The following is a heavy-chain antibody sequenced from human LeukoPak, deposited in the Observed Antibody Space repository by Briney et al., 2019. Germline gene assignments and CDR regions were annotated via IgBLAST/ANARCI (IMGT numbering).Heavy chain of an antibody. Sequence: SGGSRRLSCAASGFTLSTYAMSWVRQAPGKGLEWVSALSNSGGSGGTTYFADSVKGRFSISRDNSKSTLYLQLSSLTAEDTAVYYCAKAMSTDHYDSKGFYRVDFDSWGQGTLVTVSS. J-gene: IGHJ4*02. CDR3: AKAMSTDHYDSKGFYRVDFDS. CDR2: LSNSGGSGGTT. D-gene: IGHD3-22*01. CDR1: GFTLSTYA. V-gene: IGHV3-23*01.